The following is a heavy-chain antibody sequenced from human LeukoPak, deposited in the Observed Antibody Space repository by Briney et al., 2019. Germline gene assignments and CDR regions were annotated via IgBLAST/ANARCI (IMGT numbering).Heavy chain of an antibody. J-gene: IGHJ5*02. V-gene: IGHV3-23*01. CDR2: ISGSGGST. D-gene: IGHD6-19*01. CDR3: AREVGSGWWNNWFDP. CDR1: GFTFSNYA. Sequence: PGGSLRLSCAASGFTFSNYAMRWVRQAPGKGLEWVSAISGSGGSTSYADSVKGRFTISRDNSKNTLYLQMNSLRAEDTAVYYCAREVGSGWWNNWFDPWGQGTLVTVSS.